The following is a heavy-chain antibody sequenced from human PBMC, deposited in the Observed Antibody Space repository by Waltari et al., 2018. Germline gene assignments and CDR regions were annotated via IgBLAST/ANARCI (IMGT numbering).Heavy chain of an antibody. Sequence: EVYLVESGGALVQPGRSLRLSCAASGCNFETYNMHWVRQAPGKGLEWVAGISWNRASIGYADSVRGRFTISRDNAKKALSLHMDSLRPEDTALYFCVGNVATSGDYGYSDHWGQGTLVTVSS. CDR1: GCNFETYN. CDR3: VGNVATSGDYGYSDH. D-gene: IGHD2-21*02. CDR2: ISWNRASI. V-gene: IGHV3-9*01. J-gene: IGHJ4*02.